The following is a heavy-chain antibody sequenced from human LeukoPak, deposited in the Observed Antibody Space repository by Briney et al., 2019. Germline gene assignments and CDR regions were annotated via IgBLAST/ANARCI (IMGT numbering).Heavy chain of an antibody. D-gene: IGHD6-19*01. CDR3: ARNAAVATSRSWFDP. V-gene: IGHV4-59*08. Sequence: SETLSLTCTVSDDSISNHYWSWIRQPPGKGLEWIGYIYYSGSTNYNPSLKSRVTMSVDTSKNQFSLKLSSVTAADTAVYYCARNAAVATSRSWFDPWGQGTLVTVSS. J-gene: IGHJ5*02. CDR2: IYYSGST. CDR1: DDSISNHY.